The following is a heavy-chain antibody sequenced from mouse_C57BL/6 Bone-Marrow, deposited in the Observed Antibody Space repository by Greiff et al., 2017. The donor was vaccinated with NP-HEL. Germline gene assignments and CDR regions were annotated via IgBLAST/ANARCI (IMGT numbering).Heavy chain of an antibody. D-gene: IGHD4-1*01. CDR1: GFTFSDYY. CDR3: ARQGETGTWFAY. J-gene: IGHJ3*01. Sequence: EVKVEESGGGLVQPGGSLKLSCAASGFTFSDYYMYWVRQTPEKRLEWVAYISNGGGSTYYPDTVKGRFTISRDNAKNTLYLQMSRLKSEDTAMYYCARQGETGTWFAYWGQGTLVTVSA. CDR2: ISNGGGST. V-gene: IGHV5-12*01.